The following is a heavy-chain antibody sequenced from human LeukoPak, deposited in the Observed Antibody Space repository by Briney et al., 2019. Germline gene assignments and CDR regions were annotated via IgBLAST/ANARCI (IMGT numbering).Heavy chain of an antibody. CDR3: AKDQTPYY. J-gene: IGHJ4*02. V-gene: IGHV3-23*01. CDR2: ISGSGDST. Sequence: GGSLRLSCAASGFTFSSYTMTWVRQAPGKGLEWVSGISGSGDSTYYADSVKGRFTISRDNSKNTLHLQMDSLRAEDTAVYYCAKDQTPYYWGQGTLVTVSS. CDR1: GFTFSSYT.